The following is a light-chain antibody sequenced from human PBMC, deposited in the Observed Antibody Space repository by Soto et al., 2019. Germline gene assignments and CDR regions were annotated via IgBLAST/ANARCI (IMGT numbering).Light chain of an antibody. CDR3: QQYNNWPRT. J-gene: IGKJ1*01. CDR1: QSISSY. CDR2: AAS. Sequence: DIQMTQSPSTLSGSVGDRVTITCRASQSISSYLNWYQQKQGRAPKLLIFAASSLQSGVPSRFSGSGSGTEFTLTISSLQSEDFAVYYCQQYNNWPRTFGQGTKVDIK. V-gene: IGKV1-39*01.